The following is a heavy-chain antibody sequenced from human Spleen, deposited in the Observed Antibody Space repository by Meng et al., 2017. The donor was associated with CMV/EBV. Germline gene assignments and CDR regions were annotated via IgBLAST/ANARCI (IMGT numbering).Heavy chain of an antibody. CDR3: ARARAARHFDY. D-gene: IGHD6-6*01. V-gene: IGHV3-21*01. Sequence: GESLKISCAASGFIFSRYSMNWVRQAPGKGLEWVSSISSSSSHIYHADSVKGRFTISRDNAKNSLSLQMNSLRAEDTAVYYCARARAARHFDYWGQGTLVTVSS. CDR2: ISSSSSHI. J-gene: IGHJ4*02. CDR1: GFIFSRYS.